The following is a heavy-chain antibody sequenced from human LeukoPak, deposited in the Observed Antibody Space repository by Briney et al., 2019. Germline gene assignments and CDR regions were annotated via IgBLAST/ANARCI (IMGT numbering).Heavy chain of an antibody. Sequence: SVKVSCKASRGTFSSYAISWVRQAPGQGLEWMGGIIPIFGTANYAQKFQGRVTITADESTSTAYMELSSLRSEDTAVYYCARSGYSYGYTGPYGMDVWGKGTTVTVSS. CDR1: RGTFSSYA. CDR3: ARSGYSYGYTGPYGMDV. CDR2: IIPIFGTA. J-gene: IGHJ6*04. V-gene: IGHV1-69*13. D-gene: IGHD5-18*01.